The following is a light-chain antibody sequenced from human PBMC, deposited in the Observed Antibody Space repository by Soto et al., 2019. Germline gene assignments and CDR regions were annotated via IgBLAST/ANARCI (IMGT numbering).Light chain of an antibody. CDR1: SSDVGGYNY. J-gene: IGLJ1*01. Sequence: QSVLTQPASVSGSPGQSITISCTGTSSDVGGYNYVSWYQQHPGKAPKLMIYEVSNRPSGVSIRFSGSKSGNTASLTISGLQAEDEADYYCSSYTSSSTSYVFGTGTKLTVL. V-gene: IGLV2-14*01. CDR2: EVS. CDR3: SSYTSSSTSYV.